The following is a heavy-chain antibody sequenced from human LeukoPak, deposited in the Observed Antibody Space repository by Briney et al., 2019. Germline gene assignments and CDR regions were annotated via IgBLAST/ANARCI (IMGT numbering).Heavy chain of an antibody. CDR1: GGTFSNYA. D-gene: IGHD3-9*01. CDR2: ISYDGRNK. Sequence: SCKASGGTFSNYAMHWVRQAPGRGLEWVAVISYDGRNKDYADSVKGRFTISRDNSKSTLYLQMNSLRAEDTAVYYCAFDWHYWGQGTLVTVSS. J-gene: IGHJ4*02. CDR3: AFDWHY. V-gene: IGHV3-30*14.